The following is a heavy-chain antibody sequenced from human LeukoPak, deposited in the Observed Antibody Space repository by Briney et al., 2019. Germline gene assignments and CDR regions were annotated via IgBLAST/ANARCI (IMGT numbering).Heavy chain of an antibody. CDR2: ISGSGGST. V-gene: IGHV3-23*01. Sequence: PGGSLRLSCAASGVTFSSYAMSWVRQAPGKGLGWVSAISGSGGSTYYADSVKGRVTISRDNSKNTMYLQMNSLRAEDTAVYYCAKDSGFRGWANHFDYWGQGTLVTVSS. J-gene: IGHJ4*02. CDR3: AKDSGFRGWANHFDY. D-gene: IGHD6-19*01. CDR1: GVTFSSYA.